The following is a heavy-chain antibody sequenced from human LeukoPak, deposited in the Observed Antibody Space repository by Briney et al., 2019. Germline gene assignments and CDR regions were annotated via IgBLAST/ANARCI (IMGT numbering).Heavy chain of an antibody. CDR3: ARGVFYGDDDFQH. CDR1: GGTFSSYA. J-gene: IGHJ1*01. CDR2: INPYNGNT. D-gene: IGHD4-17*01. V-gene: IGHV1-18*01. Sequence: ASVKVSCKASGGTFSSYAISWVRQAPGQGLEWVGWINPYNGNTNYAQKLQGRVTMTRDTSISTAYMELSRLRSDDTAVYYCARGVFYGDDDFQHWGQGTLVTVSS.